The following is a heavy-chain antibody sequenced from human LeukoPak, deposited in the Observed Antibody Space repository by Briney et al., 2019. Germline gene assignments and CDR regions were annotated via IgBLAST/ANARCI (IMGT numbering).Heavy chain of an antibody. J-gene: IGHJ4*02. D-gene: IGHD6-19*01. CDR2: ISSSSSYI. CDR1: GFTFSSYS. V-gene: IGHV3-21*01. Sequence: GGSLRLSCAASGFTFSSYSMNWVRQAPGKGLEWVSSISSSSSYIYYADSVKGRFIISRDNAKNSLYLQMNSLRAEDTAVYYCARDYSSGWCNYWGQGTLVTVSS. CDR3: ARDYSSGWCNY.